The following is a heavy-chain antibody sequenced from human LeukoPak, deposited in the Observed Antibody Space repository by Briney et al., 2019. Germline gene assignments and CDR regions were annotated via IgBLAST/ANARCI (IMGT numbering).Heavy chain of an antibody. Sequence: QSGGSLRLSCAASGFTFSGSSMYWVRQAFGKGLEWVGRIRSKANSYATTHGASVKGRFTISRDDSKNTAYLQMNSLRAEDTAVYYCAKDGRELRPFDYWGQGTLVTVSS. D-gene: IGHD1-7*01. CDR3: AKDGRELRPFDY. V-gene: IGHV3-73*01. CDR1: GFTFSGSS. CDR2: IRSKANSYAT. J-gene: IGHJ4*02.